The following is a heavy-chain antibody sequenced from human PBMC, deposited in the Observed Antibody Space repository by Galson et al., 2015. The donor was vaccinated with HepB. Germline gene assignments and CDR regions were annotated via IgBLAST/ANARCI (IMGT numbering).Heavy chain of an antibody. D-gene: IGHD2-21*01. CDR3: ARVHTEGSMWSPLYYFDY. Sequence: LSLTCTVSSYSIYTGYSWGWIRQPPGKGLEWSATIHHSGSTYYNPSLKGRVTISLDPSKNQFSLKLNSVTAADTAVYYCARVHTEGSMWSPLYYFDYWGQGTLVTVSS. V-gene: IGHV4-38-2*02. J-gene: IGHJ4*02. CDR2: IHHSGST. CDR1: SYSIYTGYS.